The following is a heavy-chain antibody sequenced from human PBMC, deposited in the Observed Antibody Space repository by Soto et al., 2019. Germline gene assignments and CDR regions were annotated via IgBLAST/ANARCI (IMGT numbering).Heavy chain of an antibody. D-gene: IGHD2-2*01. J-gene: IGHJ6*03. CDR1: GASIRDYY. CDR2: FHSYVTS. Sequence: QVQLYESGPGLVKPSETLSLTCTVSGASIRDYYWTWIRQPPGKGLEWLGFFHSYVTSFNNPSLKSRVTMLVDTSKNQFSLRLNCVTAADTAVYFCARGVVPTALGIYYYYFMDVWGKGTTVAVSS. CDR3: ARGVVPTALGIYYYYFMDV. V-gene: IGHV4-59*01.